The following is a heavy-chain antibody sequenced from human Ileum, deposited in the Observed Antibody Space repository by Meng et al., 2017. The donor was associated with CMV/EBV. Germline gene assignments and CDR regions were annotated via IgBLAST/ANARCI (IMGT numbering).Heavy chain of an antibody. CDR1: GYTLSTYH. V-gene: IGHV1-46*01. J-gene: IGHJ4*02. Sequence: CKASGYTLSTYHMHWLRQAPGQGLEWMGVINPTNGGTDYAQQFQGRVTMTTDTSTNTVYLELSSLTSDDTAVYYCARVLVAGRAEYHYWGQGTLVTVSS. CDR2: INPTNGGT. CDR3: ARVLVAGRAEYHY. D-gene: IGHD6-19*01.